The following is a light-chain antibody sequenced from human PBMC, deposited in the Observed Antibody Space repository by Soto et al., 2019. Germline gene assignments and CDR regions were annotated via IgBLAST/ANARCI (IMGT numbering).Light chain of an antibody. CDR3: QQYNNWGLS. Sequence: IVLTQSPATLSVAPGERVTLSCRASENVGTHLAWYQQRPGQPPRVLLYGSSTRATGISATFSGSGSRTEFTLTISSLQSEDSAVYYCQQYNNWGLSFGGGTRVEIK. J-gene: IGKJ4*01. CDR2: GSS. CDR1: ENVGTH. V-gene: IGKV3D-15*01.